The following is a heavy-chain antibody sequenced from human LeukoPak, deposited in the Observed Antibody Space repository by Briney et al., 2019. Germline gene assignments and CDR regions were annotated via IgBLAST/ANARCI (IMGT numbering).Heavy chain of an antibody. CDR1: GFTFNTFC. V-gene: IGHV3-33*01. D-gene: IGHD2-15*01. J-gene: IGHJ6*02. CDR2: IWYDGSNK. CDR3: ARISCTGNSCRPYSYYDMDV. Sequence: GRSLRLSCAASGFTFNTFCMNWVRQAPGKGLEWVAVIWYDGSNKYYADSVKGRFTISRDNSKSTLYLQVNSLRVEDTAVYYCARISCTGNSCRPYSYYDMDVWGQGTTVTVSS.